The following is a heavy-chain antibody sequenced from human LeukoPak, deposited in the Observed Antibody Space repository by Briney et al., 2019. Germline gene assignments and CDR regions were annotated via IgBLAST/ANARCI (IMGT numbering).Heavy chain of an antibody. CDR3: AGEATANYYYYYMDV. J-gene: IGHJ6*03. CDR2: IYYSGST. D-gene: IGHD5-24*01. Sequence: PSETLSLTCTVSGGSISSHYWSWIRQPPGKGLEWIGYIYYSGSTNYNPPLKSRVTISVDTSKNQFSLKLSSVTAADTAVYYCAGEATANYYYYYMDVWGKGTTVTVSS. CDR1: GGSISSHY. V-gene: IGHV4-59*11.